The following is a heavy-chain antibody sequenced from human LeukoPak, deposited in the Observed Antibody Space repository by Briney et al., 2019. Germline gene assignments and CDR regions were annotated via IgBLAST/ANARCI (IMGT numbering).Heavy chain of an antibody. Sequence: GGSLRLSCAASGFTFSTYAMHWVRQAPGKGLEWVAIISYDGGSTSYADSVKGRFTISRDNSKNTLYLQMSSLRTEDTAFYYCAKIEGSSSYYFDYWGQGTLVTVSS. V-gene: IGHV3-30*18. CDR1: GFTFSTYA. D-gene: IGHD6-6*01. J-gene: IGHJ4*02. CDR3: AKIEGSSSYYFDY. CDR2: ISYDGGST.